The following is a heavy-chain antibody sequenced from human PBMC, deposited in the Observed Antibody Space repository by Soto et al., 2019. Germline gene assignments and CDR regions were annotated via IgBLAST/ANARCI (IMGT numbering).Heavy chain of an antibody. V-gene: IGHV4-31*03. J-gene: IGHJ5*02. CDR2: IYYSGST. Sequence: SETLSLTCTVSGGSISSGGYYWSWIRQHPGKGLEWIGYIYYSGSTYYNPSLKSRVTISVDTSKNQFSLKLSSVTAADTAVYYCARESMTNWFDPWGQGTLVTVSS. CDR1: GGSISSGGYY. CDR3: ARESMTNWFDP.